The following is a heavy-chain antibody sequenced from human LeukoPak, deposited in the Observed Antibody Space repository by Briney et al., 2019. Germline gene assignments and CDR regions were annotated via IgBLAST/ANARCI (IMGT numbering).Heavy chain of an antibody. V-gene: IGHV4-39*07. D-gene: IGHD2-2*03. Sequence: PSETLSLTCSVSGGSISSSSHYWGWIRQPPGKGLEWIGSIYYSGTTAYNPSLKSRVTISVDTSKNQFSLKLSSVTAADTAVYYCARDPGIGYCSSTSCYDLNWFDPWGQGNLVTVSS. J-gene: IGHJ5*02. CDR3: ARDPGIGYCSSTSCYDLNWFDP. CDR1: GGSISSSSHY. CDR2: IYYSGTT.